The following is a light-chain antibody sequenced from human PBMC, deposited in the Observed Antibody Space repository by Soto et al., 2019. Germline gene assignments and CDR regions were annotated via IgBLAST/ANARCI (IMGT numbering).Light chain of an antibody. Sequence: QSVLTQPASVSGSPGQSITISCTGTSSDIGASNYVSWYQQHPGQAPKLMISDVNNRPSGISDRFSGSKSGNTASLTSSGLQAEDEADYYCYSWNSNSDTHYVFGTGTKLTVL. J-gene: IGLJ1*01. V-gene: IGLV2-14*03. CDR2: DVN. CDR1: SSDIGASNY. CDR3: YSWNSNSDTHYV.